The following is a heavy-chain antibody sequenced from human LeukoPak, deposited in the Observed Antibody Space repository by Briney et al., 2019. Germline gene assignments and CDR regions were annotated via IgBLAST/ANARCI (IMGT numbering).Heavy chain of an antibody. Sequence: GGSLRLSCAASVFTFSSSTMHWVRQAPGKGLEWVALISYDGNNKYYADSVKGRFTISRDNSKNTLYLQMNSLRAEDTALYDCARSGDTAIVYFDYWVQGTLVTVSS. D-gene: IGHD5-18*01. J-gene: IGHJ4*02. CDR3: ARSGDTAIVYFDY. V-gene: IGHV3-30-3*01. CDR1: VFTFSSST. CDR2: ISYDGNNK.